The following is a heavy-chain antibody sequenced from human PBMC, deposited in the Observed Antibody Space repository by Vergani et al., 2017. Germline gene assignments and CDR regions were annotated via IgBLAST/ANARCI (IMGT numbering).Heavy chain of an antibody. CDR3: ARGWRSGWYGEESNWFDP. CDR2: IKSKTDGGTT. D-gene: IGHD6-19*01. Sequence: EVQLVESGGGLVKPGGSLRLSCAASGFTFSNAWMSWVRQAPGKGLEWVGRIKSKTDGGTTDYAAPVKGRFTISRDESKNTLNLQMNSLRAEDTAVYYCARGWRSGWYGEESNWFDPWGQGTLVTVSS. V-gene: IGHV3-15*01. J-gene: IGHJ5*02. CDR1: GFTFSNAW.